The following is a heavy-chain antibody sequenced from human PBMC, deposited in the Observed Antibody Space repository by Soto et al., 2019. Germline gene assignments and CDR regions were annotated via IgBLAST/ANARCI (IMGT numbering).Heavy chain of an antibody. V-gene: IGHV3-23*01. J-gene: IGHJ4*02. D-gene: IGHD2-15*01. CDR1: GFTFSSFA. Sequence: VQLLESGGGLVQPGGSLRLSCAASGFTFSSFAMTWVRQVPGKGLEWVSGISGTGDSIDYAESVKGRFTISRDNAKNSLYLQMNSLRAEDTAVYYCARDYCSGGSCSNSTLFDYWGQGTLVTVSS. CDR3: ARDYCSGGSCSNSTLFDY. CDR2: ISGTGDSI.